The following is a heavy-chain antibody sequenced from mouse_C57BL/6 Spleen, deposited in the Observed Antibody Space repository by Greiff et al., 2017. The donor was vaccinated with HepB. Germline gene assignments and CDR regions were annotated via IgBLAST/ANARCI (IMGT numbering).Heavy chain of an antibody. D-gene: IGHD1-1*01. CDR3: AREGYYYGSPAWFAY. J-gene: IGHJ3*01. CDR2: IYPSDSET. Sequence: QVQLQQPGAELVRPGSSVKLSCKASGYTFTSYWMDWVKQRPGQGLEWIGNIYPSDSETHYNQKFKDKATLTVDKSSSTAYMQLSSLTSEDSAVYYCAREGYYYGSPAWFAYWGQGTLVTVSA. V-gene: IGHV1-61*01. CDR1: GYTFTSYW.